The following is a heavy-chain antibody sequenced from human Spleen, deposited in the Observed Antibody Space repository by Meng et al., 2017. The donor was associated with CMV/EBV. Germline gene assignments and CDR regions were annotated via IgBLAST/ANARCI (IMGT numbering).Heavy chain of an antibody. D-gene: IGHD2-2*01. V-gene: IGHV1-69*02. Sequence: SVKVSCKASGGTFSSYTISWVRQAPGQGLEWMGRIIPILGIANYAQKFQGRVTITADKSTSTAYMELRSLRSDDTAVYYCAIWDCSSTSCYGYYYYGMDVWGQGTTVTVSS. CDR3: AIWDCSSTSCYGYYYYGMDV. CDR2: IIPILGIA. CDR1: GGTFSSYT. J-gene: IGHJ6*02.